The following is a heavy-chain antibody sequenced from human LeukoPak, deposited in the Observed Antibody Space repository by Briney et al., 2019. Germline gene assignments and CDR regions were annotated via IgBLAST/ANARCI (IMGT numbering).Heavy chain of an antibody. D-gene: IGHD2-15*01. CDR3: ARVGGSVDCSGGSCYLHRQEYYFDY. CDR1: GGTFSSYA. Sequence: GASVKVSCKASGGTFSSYAISWVRQAPGQGLEWMGGIIPIFGTANYAQKFQGRVTITADESTSTAYMELSSLRSEDTAVYYCARVGGSVDCSGGSCYLHRQEYYFDYWGQGTLVTVSS. CDR2: IIPIFGTA. J-gene: IGHJ4*02. V-gene: IGHV1-69*13.